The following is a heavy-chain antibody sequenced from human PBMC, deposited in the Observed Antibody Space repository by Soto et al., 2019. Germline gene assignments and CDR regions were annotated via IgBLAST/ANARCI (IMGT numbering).Heavy chain of an antibody. V-gene: IGHV3-23*04. J-gene: IGHJ4*02. D-gene: IGHD3-16*01. Sequence: DVQLVDSGGGLVQPGGSLRLSCAASGFTFSNSAMSWVRQAPGKGLEWVSLVSATAGTTYYTDSVNGRFTISRDNSRNSVYLQMNSLRADDTAVYYCAKDRLAGGFDYWGQGTLVTVSS. CDR3: AKDRLAGGFDY. CDR1: GFTFSNSA. CDR2: VSATAGTT.